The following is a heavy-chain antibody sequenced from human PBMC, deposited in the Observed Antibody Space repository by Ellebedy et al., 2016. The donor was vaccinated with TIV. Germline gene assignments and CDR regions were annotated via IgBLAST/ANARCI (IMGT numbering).Heavy chain of an antibody. Sequence: PGGSLRLSCSASGFTFSRYAMSWVRLAPGKGLEWVSYISSSSSTIYYADSVKGQFTISRDNAKNSLYLQMNSLRDEDTAVYYCARVGLGYSSSWYFYGMDVWGQGTTVTVSS. D-gene: IGHD6-13*01. J-gene: IGHJ6*02. CDR2: ISSSSSTI. CDR1: GFTFSRYA. V-gene: IGHV3-48*02. CDR3: ARVGLGYSSSWYFYGMDV.